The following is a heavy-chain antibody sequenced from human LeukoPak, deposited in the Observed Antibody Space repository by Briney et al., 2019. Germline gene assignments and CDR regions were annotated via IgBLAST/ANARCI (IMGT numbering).Heavy chain of an antibody. J-gene: IGHJ6*03. CDR3: ARVGFPTYYYYMDV. Sequence: ASVKVSCKASGGTFSSYAISWVRQAPGQGLEWMGWININTGNPTYAQGFTGRFVFSLDTSVSTAYLQISSLKAEDTAMYYCARVGFPTYYYYMDVWGKGTTVTVSS. CDR1: GGTFSSYA. V-gene: IGHV7-4-1*02. CDR2: ININTGNP. D-gene: IGHD3-10*01.